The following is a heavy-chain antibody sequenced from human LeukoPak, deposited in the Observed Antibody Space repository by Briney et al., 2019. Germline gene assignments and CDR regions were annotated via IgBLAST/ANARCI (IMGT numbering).Heavy chain of an antibody. CDR2: INPNSGGT. D-gene: IGHD4-17*01. J-gene: IGHJ4*02. V-gene: IGHV1-2*04. CDR1: GYTFTCYY. Sequence: ASVKVSCKASGYTFTCYYMHWVRQAPGQGLELMGWINPNSGGTNYAHEFQGWVTMTRDTSISTAYMELSRLRSDDTAVYYCARAPTVTTIVDYWGQGTLVTVSS. CDR3: ARAPTVTTIVDY.